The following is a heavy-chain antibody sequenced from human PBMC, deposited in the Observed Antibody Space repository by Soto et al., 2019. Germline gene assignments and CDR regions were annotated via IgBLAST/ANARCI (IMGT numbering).Heavy chain of an antibody. CDR1: GYTFTGYY. J-gene: IGHJ6*02. V-gene: IGHV1-2*02. Sequence: QVQLVQSGAEVKKPGASVKVSCKASGYTFTGYYMHWVRQAPGQGLEWMGWINPNSGGTNYAQKFQGRVTMTRDTSISTAYMELSRLRSDDTAVYYCASEYVRSFFYYGMDVWGQGTTVTVSS. CDR2: INPNSGGT. CDR3: ASEYVRSFFYYGMDV. D-gene: IGHD3-10*02.